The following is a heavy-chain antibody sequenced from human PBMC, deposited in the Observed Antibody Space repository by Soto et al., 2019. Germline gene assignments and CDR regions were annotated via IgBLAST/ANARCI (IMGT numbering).Heavy chain of an antibody. CDR1: GASLSSYY. Sequence: QVQLQESGPGLVKPSETLSLTCVVSGASLSSYYWSWIRQPPGKGLEWIGYIYYSGSTNYNPSLTSXVXIXXATSKNQFSLKLSSVTAADTAVYYCASTWGSTNDYWGRGTLVTVSS. D-gene: IGHD3-16*01. J-gene: IGHJ4*02. CDR2: IYYSGST. V-gene: IGHV4-59*01. CDR3: ASTWGSTNDY.